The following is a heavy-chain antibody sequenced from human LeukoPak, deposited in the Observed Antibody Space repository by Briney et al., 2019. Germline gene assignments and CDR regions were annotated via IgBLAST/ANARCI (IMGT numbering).Heavy chain of an antibody. CDR3: AKPKFSHISYYYYYMDV. CDR1: GFTFDDYT. J-gene: IGHJ6*03. V-gene: IGHV3-43*01. CDR2: ISWDGGST. D-gene: IGHD1-14*01. Sequence: GGSLRLSCAASGFTFDDYTMHWVRQAPGKGLEWVSLISWDGGSTYYADSVKGRFTISRDNSKNSLYLQMNSLRTEDTALYYCAKPKFSHISYYYYYMDVWGKGTTVTVSS.